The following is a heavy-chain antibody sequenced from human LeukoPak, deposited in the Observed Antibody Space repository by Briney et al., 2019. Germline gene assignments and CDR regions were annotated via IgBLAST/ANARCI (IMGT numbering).Heavy chain of an antibody. CDR2: ISGSGGST. CDR1: GFTFSSYS. D-gene: IGHD6-19*01. Sequence: GGSLRLSCAASGFTFSSYSMNWVRQAPGKGLEWVSAISGSGGSTYYADSVKGRFTISRDNSRNTLYLQMNSLRAEDTAVYYCAKARAPSIAVANYYFDYWGQGTLVTVSS. J-gene: IGHJ4*02. V-gene: IGHV3-23*01. CDR3: AKARAPSIAVANYYFDY.